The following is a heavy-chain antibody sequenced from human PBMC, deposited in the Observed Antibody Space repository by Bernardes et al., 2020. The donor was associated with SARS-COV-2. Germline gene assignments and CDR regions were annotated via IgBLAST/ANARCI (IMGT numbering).Heavy chain of an antibody. D-gene: IGHD1-1*01. Sequence: AEPLSLTCTVSGGSISSISYYWGWILQPPGKGLEWIGSIYYSGITYYNPSLKSRVTISVDTSKNQFSLKLSSVTAADTAVYYCASKMERASEQYFDYWGQGTLVTVSS. CDR3: ASKMERASEQYFDY. CDR2: IYYSGIT. J-gene: IGHJ4*02. V-gene: IGHV4-39*01. CDR1: GGSISSISYY.